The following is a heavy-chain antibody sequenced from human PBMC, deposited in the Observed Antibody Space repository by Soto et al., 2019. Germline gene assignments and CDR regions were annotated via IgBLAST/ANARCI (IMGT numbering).Heavy chain of an antibody. CDR3: AKDEGAAVESPGD. CDR2: TTDTGGDT. CDR1: GITFGSRA. J-gene: IGHJ4*01. Sequence: GGSLRLSCVASGITFGSRAMSWVRQAPGEGLEWVSTTTDTGGDTKYADSVKGRFTISRDNTNNHLYLQMNSLRSDDTALYYCAKDEGAAVESPGDWGHGTLVTVSS. D-gene: IGHD6-13*01. V-gene: IGHV3-23*01.